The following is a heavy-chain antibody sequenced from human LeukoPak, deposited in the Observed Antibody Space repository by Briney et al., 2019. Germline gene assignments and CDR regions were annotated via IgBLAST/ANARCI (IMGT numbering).Heavy chain of an antibody. D-gene: IGHD3-9*01. Sequence: GGSLRLSCAASGFTVSSNYMSWVRQAPGKGLEWVSVIYSGGSTYYADSVKGRFTISRHNSKNTLYLRMNSLRAEDTAVYYCARHYDILTGPRPYGMDVWGQGTTVTVSS. J-gene: IGHJ6*02. CDR2: IYSGGST. CDR1: GFTVSSNY. V-gene: IGHV3-53*04. CDR3: ARHYDILTGPRPYGMDV.